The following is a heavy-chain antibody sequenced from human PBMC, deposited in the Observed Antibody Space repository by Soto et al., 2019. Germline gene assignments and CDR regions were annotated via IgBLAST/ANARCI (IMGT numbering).Heavy chain of an antibody. D-gene: IGHD4-17*01. CDR2: ISSGSSTI. Sequence: EVRLVESGGGLVQPGGSLRLSCAASGFTFSTYSMNWVRQAPGKGLEWVSYISSGSSTISYADSVKGRFTISRDNAKKSLYLQMNSLRAEDTAVYYCASHDYGDYVDYWGQGTLVTVSS. CDR1: GFTFSTYS. CDR3: ASHDYGDYVDY. J-gene: IGHJ4*02. V-gene: IGHV3-48*01.